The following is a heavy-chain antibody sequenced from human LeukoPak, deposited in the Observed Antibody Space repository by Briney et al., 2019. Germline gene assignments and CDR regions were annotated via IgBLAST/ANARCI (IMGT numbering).Heavy chain of an antibody. CDR1: GGSISSGGYY. V-gene: IGHV4-31*03. D-gene: IGHD7-27*01. CDR2: ISYSGST. CDR3: ARDSTSTGDFDY. Sequence: SQTLSLTCIVSGGSISSGGYYWSWIRQHPGKGLEWIGYISYSGSTSCNPSLQSRVTISVDTSKNQFSLKLSSVTAADTAVYYCARDSTSTGDFDYWGQGTLVTVSS. J-gene: IGHJ4*02.